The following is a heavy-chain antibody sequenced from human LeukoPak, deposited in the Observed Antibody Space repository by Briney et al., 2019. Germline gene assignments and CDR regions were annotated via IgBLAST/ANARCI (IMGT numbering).Heavy chain of an antibody. CDR2: ISSSSSYI. CDR1: GFTFSSYS. CDR3: ARGGPAGSYYDFWSGYPPNWFGP. D-gene: IGHD3-3*01. Sequence: GGSLRLSCAASGFTFSSYSMNWVRQAPGKGLEWVSSISSSSSYIYYADSVKGRFTISRDNAKNSLYLQMNSLRAEDTAVYYCARGGPAGSYYDFWSGYPPNWFGPWGQGTLVTVSS. J-gene: IGHJ5*02. V-gene: IGHV3-21*01.